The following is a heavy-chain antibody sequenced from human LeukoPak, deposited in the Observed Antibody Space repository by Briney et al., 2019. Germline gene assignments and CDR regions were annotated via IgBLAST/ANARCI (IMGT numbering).Heavy chain of an antibody. Sequence: GGSLRLSCAASGFTFSSYSMNWVRQAPGKGLEWVSSISSSSSYIYYADSVKGRFTISRDNAKNSLYLQMNSLRAEDTAVYYCARDLGAQGRAFDYWGQGTLVTVSS. CDR3: ARDLGAQGRAFDY. V-gene: IGHV3-21*04. CDR1: GFTFSSYS. J-gene: IGHJ4*02. D-gene: IGHD1-26*01. CDR2: ISSSSSYI.